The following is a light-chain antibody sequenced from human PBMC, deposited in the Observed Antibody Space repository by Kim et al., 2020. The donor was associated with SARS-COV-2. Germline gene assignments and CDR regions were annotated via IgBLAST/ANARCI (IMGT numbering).Light chain of an antibody. J-gene: IGLJ2*01. CDR1: GSDVGSSNL. CDR3: CSYAL. CDR2: EVS. V-gene: IGLV2-23*02. Sequence: GSTGQSFTCSCTGTGSDVGSSNLGSWYQQHPGKATKLMIYEVSKRPSGVSNRFSGSKSGNTASLTISGLQAEDEADYYCCSYALFGGGTQLTVL.